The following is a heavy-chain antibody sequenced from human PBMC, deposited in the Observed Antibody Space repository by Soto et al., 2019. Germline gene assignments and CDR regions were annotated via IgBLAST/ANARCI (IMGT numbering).Heavy chain of an antibody. CDR2: IYHSGST. D-gene: IGHD6-13*01. CDR3: VRYSRAAGIGSPIAP. J-gene: IGHJ4*02. Sequence: SETLSLTCAVSGGSISSSNWWSWVRQPPGKGLEWIGEIYHSGSTNYNPSLKSRVTISVDKSKNQFSLKLSSVTAADTAVYYCVRYSRAAGIGSPIAPRGQGTLVTVFS. CDR1: GGSISSSNW. V-gene: IGHV4-4*02.